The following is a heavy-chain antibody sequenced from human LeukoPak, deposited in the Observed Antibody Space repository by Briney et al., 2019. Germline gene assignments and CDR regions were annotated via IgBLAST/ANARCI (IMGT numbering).Heavy chain of an antibody. CDR3: AKGRGSSGWYDFDY. J-gene: IGHJ4*02. V-gene: IGHV3-23*01. CDR1: GFTFSSYA. Sequence: PGGSLRLSCAASGFTFSSYAMSWVRQAPGKGLEWVSVISGSGGSTYYADSVKGRFTISRDNSKNTLYLQMNSLRGEDTAVYYCAKGRGSSGWYDFDYWGQGTLVTVSS. D-gene: IGHD6-19*01. CDR2: ISGSGGST.